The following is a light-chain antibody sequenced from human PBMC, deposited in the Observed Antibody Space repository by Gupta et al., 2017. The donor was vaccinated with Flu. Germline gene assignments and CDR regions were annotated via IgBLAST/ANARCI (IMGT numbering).Light chain of an antibody. CDR3: QQSYSTPRT. CDR1: QSISSY. Sequence: GDRVTITCRASQSISSYLNWYQQKPGKAPKLLIYAASSLQSGIPSRFSGSGSGTDFTLTISSLQPEDFATYYCQQSYSTPRTFGQGTKVEIK. J-gene: IGKJ1*01. CDR2: AAS. V-gene: IGKV1-39*01.